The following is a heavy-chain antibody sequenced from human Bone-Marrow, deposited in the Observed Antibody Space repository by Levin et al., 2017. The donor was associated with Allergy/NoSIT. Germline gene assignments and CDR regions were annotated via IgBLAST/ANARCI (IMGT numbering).Heavy chain of an antibody. CDR3: ASLGYTISYYDYAMDV. Sequence: SQTLSLTCSVSGGSISNSYWSWIRQAPGKGLEWIGYIKNSGTTKYNPSLNSRVTISTDTSKNQVSLRLTSVTAADTAVYYCASLGYTISYYDYAMDVWGQGTTVTVSS. CDR1: GGSISNSY. V-gene: IGHV4-59*01. D-gene: IGHD5-12*01. CDR2: IKNSGTT. J-gene: IGHJ6*02.